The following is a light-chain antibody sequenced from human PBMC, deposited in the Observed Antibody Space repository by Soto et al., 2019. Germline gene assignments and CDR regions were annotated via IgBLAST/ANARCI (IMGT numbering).Light chain of an antibody. J-gene: IGKJ4*01. CDR3: QQASISQLT. V-gene: IGKV1-12*01. CDR1: QANSAW. Sequence: DFQMTQSPSSVSASVGDRVTITCRASQANSAWLAWYQQKPGKAPNLLIYATSSLQAGVPSRFSGGGSGTEFTLTISSLQPEDFATYYCQQASISQLTFGGGTKVDIK. CDR2: ATS.